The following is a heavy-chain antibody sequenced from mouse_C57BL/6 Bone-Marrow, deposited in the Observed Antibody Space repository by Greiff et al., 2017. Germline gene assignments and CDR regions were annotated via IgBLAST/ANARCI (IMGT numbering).Heavy chain of an antibody. D-gene: IGHD1-1*01. CDR2: INPYNGDT. CDR3: ARSYYGSSYRFAY. CDR1: GYSFTGYF. V-gene: IGHV1-20*01. J-gene: IGHJ3*01. Sequence: VQLKESGPELVKPGDSVKISCKASGYSFTGYFMNWVMQSHGKSLEWIGRINPYNGDTFYNQKFKGKATLTVDKSSSTAHMALRSLTSEDSAVYYCARSYYGSSYRFAYWGQGTLVTVSA.